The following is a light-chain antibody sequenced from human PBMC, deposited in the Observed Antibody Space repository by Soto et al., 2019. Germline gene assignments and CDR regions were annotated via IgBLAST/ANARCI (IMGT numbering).Light chain of an antibody. CDR1: QSVGGH. CDR3: QQRNNWPPSIT. Sequence: EIVLTQSPATLSLSPGERATLSCRASQSVGGHLAWYQQKPGQAPRLLIYDASDRATGIPARFSGSGSETTFTLTISSLEPDDFAVYSCQQRNNWPPSITFGQGTRLEIK. V-gene: IGKV3-11*01. J-gene: IGKJ5*01. CDR2: DAS.